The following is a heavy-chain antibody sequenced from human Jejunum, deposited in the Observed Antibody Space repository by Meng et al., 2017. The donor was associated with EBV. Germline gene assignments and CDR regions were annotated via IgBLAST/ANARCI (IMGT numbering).Heavy chain of an antibody. CDR3: ARRGSSSGWYSYDY. CDR2: LYLSGST. CDR1: GGSISSSDYY. V-gene: IGHV4-39*01. D-gene: IGHD6-19*01. J-gene: IGHJ4*02. Sequence: QVQPRERAPGWGKPPGPMSLACAVYGGSISSSDYYWSWIRQPPGKGLELIGSLYLSGSTYSNPSLNSRVTISADTSNNQFSLKLSSVTAADTAVYYCARRGSSSGWYSYDYWGQGTLVTASS.